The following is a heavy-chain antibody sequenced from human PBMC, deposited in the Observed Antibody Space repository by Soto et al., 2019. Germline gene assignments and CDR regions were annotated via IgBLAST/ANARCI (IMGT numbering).Heavy chain of an antibody. J-gene: IGHJ6*03. Sequence: EVQLVESGGGLVQPGGSLRLSCAASGFTFSNAWMSWVRQAPGKGLEWVGRIKSKTDGGTTDYAAPVKGRFTISRDGSKNTLYLQMNSLKTEDTAGYYCTTDGRDQLLYYYYYMDVWGKGTTVTVSS. V-gene: IGHV3-15*01. CDR3: TTDGRDQLLYYYYYMDV. D-gene: IGHD2-2*01. CDR2: IKSKTDGGTT. CDR1: GFTFSNAW.